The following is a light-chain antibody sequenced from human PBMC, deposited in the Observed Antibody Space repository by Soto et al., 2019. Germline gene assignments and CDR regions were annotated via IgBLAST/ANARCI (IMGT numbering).Light chain of an antibody. V-gene: IGKV1-39*01. CDR1: QSISSY. Sequence: IQMTQSPSSLSASVGDRVTITCRASQSISSYLNGXQQKPGKAPKLLIYAASSLQSGVPSRFSGSGSGTDLTLTISSLQPEDFATYYCQHADSLPLITFGQGTRLEIK. CDR3: QHADSLPLIT. CDR2: AAS. J-gene: IGKJ5*01.